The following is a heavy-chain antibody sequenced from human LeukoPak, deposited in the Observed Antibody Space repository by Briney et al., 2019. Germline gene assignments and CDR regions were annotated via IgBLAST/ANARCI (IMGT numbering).Heavy chain of an antibody. J-gene: IGHJ4*02. Sequence: SQTLSLTCAVSGGSISSGSYSWSWIRQPPGKGLEWIGYIYPRGSTYYNPSLKSRVILSLDKSANQFSLNLSSVTAADTAVYYCARGQWFRAFWSRGTPVTVSS. V-gene: IGHV4-30-2*01. D-gene: IGHD3-10*01. CDR2: IYPRGST. CDR3: ARGQWFRAF. CDR1: GGSISSGSYS.